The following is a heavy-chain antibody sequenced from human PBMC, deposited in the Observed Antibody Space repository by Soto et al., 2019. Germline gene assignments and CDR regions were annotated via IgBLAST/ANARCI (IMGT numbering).Heavy chain of an antibody. V-gene: IGHV1-69*01. J-gene: IGHJ4*02. Sequence: QVQLVQSGAEVKKPGSSVKVSCKASGGTFSSYAISWVRQAPGQGLEWMGGIIPIFGTANYAQKFQGRVTITADESTSTADMELSSLRSEDTAVYYCARGSHSSGWYATRFDYWGQGTLVTVSS. D-gene: IGHD6-19*01. CDR2: IIPIFGTA. CDR3: ARGSHSSGWYATRFDY. CDR1: GGTFSSYA.